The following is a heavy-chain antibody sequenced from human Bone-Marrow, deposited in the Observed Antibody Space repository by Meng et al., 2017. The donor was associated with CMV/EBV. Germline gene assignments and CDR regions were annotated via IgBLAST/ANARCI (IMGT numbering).Heavy chain of an antibody. Sequence: VQPQQWGAGLLKPAETLSLTCAVYGGSFSGYYWSWIRQPPGKGLEWIGEINHSGSTNYNPSLKSRVTISVDTSKNQFSLKLSSVTAADTAVYYCARGRHIAARPFYYWGQGTLVTVSS. V-gene: IGHV4-34*01. D-gene: IGHD6-6*01. CDR1: GGSFSGYY. CDR2: INHSGST. CDR3: ARGRHIAARPFYY. J-gene: IGHJ4*02.